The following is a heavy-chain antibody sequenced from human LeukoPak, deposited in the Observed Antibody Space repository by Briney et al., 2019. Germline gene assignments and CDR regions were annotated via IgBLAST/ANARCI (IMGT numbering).Heavy chain of an antibody. CDR3: ANYGSGSYFDY. J-gene: IGHJ4*02. V-gene: IGHV4-4*02. Sequence: SETLSLTCAGSGGSIRRSNWWRWVRQPPGKGVEWIGESYHSGSTNYDPSLKSRVTISVDKSKNQLSLKLSSVTAAVTAVYYCANYGSGSYFDYWGQGTLVTVSS. D-gene: IGHD3-10*01. CDR2: SYHSGST. CDR1: GGSIRRSNW.